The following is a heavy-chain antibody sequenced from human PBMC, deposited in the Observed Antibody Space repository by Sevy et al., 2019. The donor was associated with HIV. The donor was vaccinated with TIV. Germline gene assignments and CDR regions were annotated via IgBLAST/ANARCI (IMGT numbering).Heavy chain of an antibody. D-gene: IGHD2-15*01. Sequence: ASVKVSCKASGFSFTAYFIHWVRQAPGQGLEWMGWINPNSGGTNYAQKFQGRVTMTSDASISAAYMERSSLTSDATAVYYCARDRFIFGSGPPDSWGQGTLVTVSS. J-gene: IGHJ4*02. CDR3: ARDRFIFGSGPPDS. CDR2: INPNSGGT. CDR1: GFSFTAYF. V-gene: IGHV1-2*02.